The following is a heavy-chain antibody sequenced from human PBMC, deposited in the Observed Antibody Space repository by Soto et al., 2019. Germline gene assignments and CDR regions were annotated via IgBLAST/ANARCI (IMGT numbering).Heavy chain of an antibody. V-gene: IGHV3-48*01. CDR3: ARDPLTTVTYYYYYYMDV. J-gene: IGHJ6*03. CDR1: GFTFSSYS. D-gene: IGHD4-17*01. Sequence: EVQLVESGGGLVQPGGSLRLSCAASGFTFSSYSMNWVRQAPGKGLEWVSYISSSSSTIYYADSVKGRFTISRDNAKNSLYLQMNSLRAEDTAVYYCARDPLTTVTYYYYYYMDVWGKGTTVTVSS. CDR2: ISSSSSTI.